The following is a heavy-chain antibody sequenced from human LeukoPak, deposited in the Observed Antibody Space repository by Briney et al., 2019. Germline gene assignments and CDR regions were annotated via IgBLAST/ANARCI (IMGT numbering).Heavy chain of an antibody. J-gene: IGHJ4*02. D-gene: IGHD6-19*01. CDR2: ISYDGSNK. V-gene: IGHV3-30*18. CDR3: AKDRGSASGWYHSDY. CDR1: GFTFSSYG. Sequence: GGSLRLSCAASGFTFSSYGMHWVRQAPGKGLEWVAVISYDGSNKYYADSVKGRFTFSRDNSKNTLYLQMNSLRSEDTAVYYCAKDRGSASGWYHSDYWGQGTLVTVSS.